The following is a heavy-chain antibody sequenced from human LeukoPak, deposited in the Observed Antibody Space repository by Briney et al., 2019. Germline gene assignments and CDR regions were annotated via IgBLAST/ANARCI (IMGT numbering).Heavy chain of an antibody. D-gene: IGHD3-16*01. CDR2: INSGDSTV. CDR3: AKGDSYDPFEH. CDR1: GFTFSDYY. V-gene: IGHV3-11*01. J-gene: IGHJ4*02. Sequence: GGSLRLSCAASGFTFSDYYMSWIRQAPGKGLEWVSYINSGDSTVYYADSVKGRFTISRDNAKNSLYLQMSSLRVEDTAVYYCAKGDSYDPFEHWGLGTLVTVSS.